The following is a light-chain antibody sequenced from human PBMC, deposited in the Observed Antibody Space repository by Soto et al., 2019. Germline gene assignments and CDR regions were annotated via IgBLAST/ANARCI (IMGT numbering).Light chain of an antibody. V-gene: IGKV3D-15*01. CDR2: AAS. J-gene: IGKJ2*01. CDR3: QQYIDWPPYT. Sequence: EIVMTQSPAALSLSPGERATLSCRASQTVSRSLAWYQQKPGQAPRLLIYAASTRATGIPDRFSGSGSGTDFTLTISGLQSEDFEVYYCQQYIDWPPYTFGQGTKLELK. CDR1: QTVSRS.